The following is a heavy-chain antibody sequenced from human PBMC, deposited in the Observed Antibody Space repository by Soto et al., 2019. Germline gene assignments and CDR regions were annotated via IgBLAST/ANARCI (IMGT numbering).Heavy chain of an antibody. CDR1: GGSANGYY. D-gene: IGHD3-10*01. CDR2: INHTGGT. J-gene: IGHJ5*02. V-gene: IGHV4-34*01. CDR3: ATLITGFGWLLPPFDP. Sequence: SETLSLTCAVYGGSANGYYWNWIRQPPGKGLEWIGEINHTGGTHYNPSLKSRVTMSVDTSKNQFSLRLSSVTAADTAIYYCATLITGFGWLLPPFDPWGQGTQVTGTS.